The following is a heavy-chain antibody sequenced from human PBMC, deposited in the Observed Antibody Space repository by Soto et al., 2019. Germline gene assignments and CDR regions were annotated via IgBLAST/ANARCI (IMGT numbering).Heavy chain of an antibody. CDR3: ARSRAYSSPDMDV. V-gene: IGHV3-21*06. CDR1: GFTFTRYS. D-gene: IGHD6-13*01. CDR2: ISSTTNYI. J-gene: IGHJ6*02. Sequence: PGGSLRLSCAASGFTFTRYSMNWVRQAPGKGLEWVSSISSTTNYIYYGDSMKGRFTISRDNAKNSLYLQMNSLRAEDTAVYYCARSRAYSSPDMDVWGQGTTVTVSS.